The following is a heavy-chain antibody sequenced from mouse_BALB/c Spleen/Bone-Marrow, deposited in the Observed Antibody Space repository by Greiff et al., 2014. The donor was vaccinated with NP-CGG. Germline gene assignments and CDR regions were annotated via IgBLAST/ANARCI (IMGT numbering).Heavy chain of an antibody. J-gene: IGHJ1*01. CDR2: MTYSGST. D-gene: IGHD1-1*01. V-gene: IGHV3-2*02. CDR1: GYSITSDYA. CDR3: ANYGSWYFAV. Sequence: ESGPGLVKPSQSLSLTCTVTGYSITSDYAWNWIRQFPGNTLEWMGYMTYSGSTSYNPSLKSRFSITRDTSKNQLFLQLTSVTTEDTATYYCANYGSWYFAVWGAGTTVTVSS.